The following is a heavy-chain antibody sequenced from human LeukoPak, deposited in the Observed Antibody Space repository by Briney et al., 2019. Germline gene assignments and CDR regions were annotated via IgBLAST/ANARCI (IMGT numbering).Heavy chain of an antibody. Sequence: PWETLSLTCTVSGASISSSNWNWIRQPPGKGLEWLGYITHSGGTNYNPSLKSRITISMDTSKNHFSLKLTSVTAADTAFYYCARDSVYATNGYDPWGQGILVTVSS. J-gene: IGHJ5*02. D-gene: IGHD2-8*01. CDR3: ARDSVYATNGYDP. CDR1: GASISSSN. V-gene: IGHV4-59*01. CDR2: ITHSGGT.